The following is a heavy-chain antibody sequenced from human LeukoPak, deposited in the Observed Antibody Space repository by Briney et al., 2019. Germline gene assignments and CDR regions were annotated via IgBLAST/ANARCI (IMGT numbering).Heavy chain of an antibody. Sequence: PGGSLRLSCAASGFTFSSYAMPWVRQAPGKGLEWVAVISYDGSNKYYADSVKGRFTISRDNSKNTLYLQMNSLRAEDTAVYYCARVQGDYGDYLFFVLDYWGQGTLVTVSS. J-gene: IGHJ4*02. CDR3: ARVQGDYGDYLFFVLDY. CDR1: GFTFSSYA. CDR2: ISYDGSNK. D-gene: IGHD4-17*01. V-gene: IGHV3-30-3*01.